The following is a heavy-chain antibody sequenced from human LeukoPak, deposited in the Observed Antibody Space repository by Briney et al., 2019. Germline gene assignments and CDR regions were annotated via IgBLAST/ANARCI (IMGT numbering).Heavy chain of an antibody. CDR3: ARPGHYYGAGSYGIDY. CDR2: IYYSGST. Sequence: SETLSLTCTVPGGSISSGSYYWGWIRQPRGKGLEWLGSIYYSGSTYYNPSLKSRVTISVATSKNQFSLKLSSVTAADTAVFYCARPGHYYGAGSYGIDYCGQGTLGTVSS. V-gene: IGHV4-39*01. D-gene: IGHD3-10*01. J-gene: IGHJ4*02. CDR1: GGSISSGSYY.